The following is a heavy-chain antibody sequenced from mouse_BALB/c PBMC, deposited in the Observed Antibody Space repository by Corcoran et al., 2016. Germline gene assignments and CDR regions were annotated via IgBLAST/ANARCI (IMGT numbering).Heavy chain of an antibody. J-gene: IGHJ2*01. CDR1: GYTFTDYN. CDR3: ARRDYFGSSPSDY. Sequence: EVLLQQSGPELVKPGTSVKIPCKASGYTFTDYNVDWVGQSHGKSLEWIGDINPNNGGTIYNQKFKGKATLTVDKSSSTAYMEIRSLTSEDAAVYYCARRDYFGSSPSDYWGQGTTLTVSS. CDR2: INPNNGGT. V-gene: IGHV1-18*01. D-gene: IGHD1-1*01.